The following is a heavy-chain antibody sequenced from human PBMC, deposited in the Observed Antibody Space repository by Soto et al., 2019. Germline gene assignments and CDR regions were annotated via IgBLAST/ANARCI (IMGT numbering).Heavy chain of an antibody. D-gene: IGHD6-6*01. CDR3: AKGGAARRGWFDP. J-gene: IGHJ5*02. CDR1: GFTFDDYA. V-gene: IGHV3-9*01. CDR2: ISWNSGSI. Sequence: EVQLVESGGGLVQPGRSLRLSCAASGFTFDDYAMHWVRQAPGKGLEWVSGISWNSGSIGYADSVKGRFTISRDNAKNSLYLQMNSLRAEDTALYYCAKGGAARRGWFDPWGQGTLVTVSS.